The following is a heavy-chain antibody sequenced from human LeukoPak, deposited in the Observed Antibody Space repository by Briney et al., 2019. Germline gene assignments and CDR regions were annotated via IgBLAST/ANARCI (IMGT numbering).Heavy chain of an antibody. D-gene: IGHD5-12*01. CDR1: GGSISSSSCY. CDR2: IYYSGST. Sequence: PSETLSLTCTVSGGSISSSSCYWGWIRQPPGKGLEWIGSIYYSGSTYYNPSLKSRVTISVDTSKNQFSLKLSSVTAADTAVYYCARLQSGSLDYWGQGTLVTVSS. CDR3: ARLQSGSLDY. V-gene: IGHV4-39*01. J-gene: IGHJ4*02.